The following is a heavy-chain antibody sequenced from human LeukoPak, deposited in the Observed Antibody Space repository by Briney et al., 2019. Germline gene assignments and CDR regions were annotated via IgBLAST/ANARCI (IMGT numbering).Heavy chain of an antibody. V-gene: IGHV3-9*01. J-gene: IGHJ4*02. CDR3: AKDIGSSGYYYPDY. Sequence: PGGSLRLSCAASGFTVSSNYMSWARQAPGKGLEWVSGINWNSGSIGYADSVKGRFTISRDNAKNSLYLQMNSLRAEDTALYYCAKDIGSSGYYYPDYWGQGTLVTVSS. CDR1: GFTVSSNY. D-gene: IGHD3-22*01. CDR2: INWNSGSI.